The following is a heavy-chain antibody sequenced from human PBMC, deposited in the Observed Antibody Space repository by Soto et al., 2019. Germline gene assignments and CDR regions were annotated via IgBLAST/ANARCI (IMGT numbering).Heavy chain of an antibody. Sequence: PGESLKISCKGSGYSFTSYWIDWVRQMPGKGLEWMGIIYPGDSDTRYSPSFQGQVTISADKSISTAYLQWSSLKASDTAMYYCARQGSSWNDAFDIWGQGTMVTVSS. J-gene: IGHJ3*02. CDR3: ARQGSSWNDAFDI. V-gene: IGHV5-51*01. CDR1: GYSFTSYW. D-gene: IGHD6-13*01. CDR2: IYPGDSDT.